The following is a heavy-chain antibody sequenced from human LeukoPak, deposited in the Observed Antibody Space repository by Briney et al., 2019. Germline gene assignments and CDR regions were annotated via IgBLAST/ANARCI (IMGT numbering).Heavy chain of an antibody. D-gene: IGHD3-3*01. CDR1: GGSISSTSYY. CDR3: ARTQDYDFWSGTHPGAFDI. J-gene: IGHJ3*02. CDR2: IYYSGST. V-gene: IGHV4-39*07. Sequence: SETLSLTCTVSGGSISSTSYYWGWIRQPPGKGLEWIGTIYYSGSTYYNPSLKSRVTISVDTSKNQFSLKLSSVTAADTAVYYCARTQDYDFWSGTHPGAFDIWGQGTMVTVSS.